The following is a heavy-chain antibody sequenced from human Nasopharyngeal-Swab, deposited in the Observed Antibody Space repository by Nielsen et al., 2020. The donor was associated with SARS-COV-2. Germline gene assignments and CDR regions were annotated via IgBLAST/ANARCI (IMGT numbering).Heavy chain of an antibody. V-gene: IGHV5-10-1*01. CDR2: IDPSDSYT. J-gene: IGHJ4*02. Sequence: VRQMPGKGLEWMGRIDPSDSYTNYSPSFQGHVTISADKSISTAYLQWSSLKASDTAMYYCARRFHSSSWYTDYDYWGQGTLVTVSP. CDR3: ARRFHSSSWYTDYDY. D-gene: IGHD6-13*01.